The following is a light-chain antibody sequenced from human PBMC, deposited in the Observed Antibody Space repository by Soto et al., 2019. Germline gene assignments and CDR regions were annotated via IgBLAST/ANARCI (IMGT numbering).Light chain of an antibody. CDR3: HQSYNSPQT. V-gene: IGKV1-39*01. Sequence: DIQMTQFQSSLSASVRDEDTITFRASQTIMTYLNWYQLKPGKPPRLLIYAASSLQSGVPSRFSGSGSGTDFTLTISSLQPEDFATYSCHQSYNSPQTFAQGTKVDI. J-gene: IGKJ1*01. CDR1: QTIMTY. CDR2: AAS.